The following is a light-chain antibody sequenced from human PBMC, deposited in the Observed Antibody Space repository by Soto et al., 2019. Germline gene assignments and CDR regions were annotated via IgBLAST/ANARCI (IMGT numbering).Light chain of an antibody. V-gene: IGKV1-39*01. Sequence: DLQMTQSPSSPSASVGDRVPITCRASQSISSYLNWYQQKPGKAPKLLIYAASSLQSGVPSRFSGSGSGTDFTLTISSLQPEDFATYYCQQYNNYAWTFGQGTKVDIK. CDR3: QQYNNYAWT. CDR2: AAS. J-gene: IGKJ1*01. CDR1: QSISSY.